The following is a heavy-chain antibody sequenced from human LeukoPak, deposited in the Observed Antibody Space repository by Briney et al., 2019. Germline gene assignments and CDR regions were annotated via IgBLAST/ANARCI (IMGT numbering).Heavy chain of an antibody. D-gene: IGHD6-19*01. V-gene: IGHV5-10-1*01. Sequence: GESLKISCKGSGHSFTSYWISWVRQMPGEGLEWMGRIDPKDSNTVYSPSFQGHVTISVDRSIDTAYLQWSGLRASDTAMYYCARHALGGSGWYYFDYWGLGTLVIVSS. CDR1: GHSFTSYW. CDR3: ARHALGGSGWYYFDY. J-gene: IGHJ4*02. CDR2: IDPKDSNT.